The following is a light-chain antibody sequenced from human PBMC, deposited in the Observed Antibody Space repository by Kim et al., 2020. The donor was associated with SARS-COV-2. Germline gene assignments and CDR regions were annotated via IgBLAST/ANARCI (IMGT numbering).Light chain of an antibody. Sequence: AAIGDRVTITCRTSQNIRTYLKWYQQRPGKAPKLLIYASSSLQSEVPSRFSGSGSGADFTLTIAGLQADDFATYHCQQTYSNPPTFGGGTKVDIK. CDR2: ASS. CDR3: QQTYSNPPT. J-gene: IGKJ4*01. CDR1: QNIRTY. V-gene: IGKV1-39*01.